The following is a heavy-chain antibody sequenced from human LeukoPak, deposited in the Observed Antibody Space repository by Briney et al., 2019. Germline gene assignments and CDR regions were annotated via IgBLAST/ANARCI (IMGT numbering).Heavy chain of an antibody. Sequence: PGGSLGLSCAASGFTVSNNFMSWVRQAPGKGLEWVSVIHSGGTTYYADSVKGRFTVSRDNSKNTLFLQMNSLRAEDTAVYYCAKDGGLWVSAHWGDSWGRGTLVTVSS. CDR2: IHSGGTT. D-gene: IGHD7-27*01. CDR1: GFTVSNNF. V-gene: IGHV3-53*01. J-gene: IGHJ4*02. CDR3: AKDGGLWVSAHWGDS.